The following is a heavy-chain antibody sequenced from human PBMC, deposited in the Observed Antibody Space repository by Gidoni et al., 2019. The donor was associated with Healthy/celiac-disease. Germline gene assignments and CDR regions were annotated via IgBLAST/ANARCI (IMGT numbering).Heavy chain of an antibody. Sequence: QVQLVESGGGVVQPGRSLRLYCAASGFTFSSYAMHWVRQAPGKGLDWGAVISYDGSNKYYADSVKGRFTISRDNSKNTLYLQMNSLRAEDTAVYYCARAGEWPLYYFDYWGQGTLVTVSS. CDR1: GFTFSSYA. V-gene: IGHV3-30*01. CDR3: ARAGEWPLYYFDY. D-gene: IGHD3-16*01. CDR2: ISYDGSNK. J-gene: IGHJ4*02.